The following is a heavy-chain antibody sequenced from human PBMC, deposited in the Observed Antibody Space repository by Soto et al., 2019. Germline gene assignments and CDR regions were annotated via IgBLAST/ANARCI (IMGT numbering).Heavy chain of an antibody. CDR2: IGASGGST. V-gene: IGHV3-23*01. CDR3: ATRPPDSSRRSPLDY. D-gene: IGHD3-10*01. Sequence: EVQLLESGGGLVQPGGSLRLSCEASGITFSSHVMSWVRQAPGNGLEWVSSIGASGGSTDYADSVKGRFTISRDNSRDTVDLQVSSLRAEGAAVYFCATRPPDSSRRSPLDYWGQGTLVTVSS. J-gene: IGHJ4*02. CDR1: GITFSSHV.